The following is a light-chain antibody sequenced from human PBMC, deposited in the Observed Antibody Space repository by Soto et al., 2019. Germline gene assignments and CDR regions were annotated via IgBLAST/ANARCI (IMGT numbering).Light chain of an antibody. J-gene: IGKJ2*01. CDR2: GAS. CDR1: QSVSSN. V-gene: IGKV3-15*01. CDR3: QQCHTPPYT. Sequence: EIVMTQSPATLSVSPGERATLSCRASQSVSSNLAWYQQKPGQAPRLLIYGASTRATGIPARFSGSGSGTEFTLTTSSLQSEDLAVYYCQQCHTPPYTFGQGTKLEMK.